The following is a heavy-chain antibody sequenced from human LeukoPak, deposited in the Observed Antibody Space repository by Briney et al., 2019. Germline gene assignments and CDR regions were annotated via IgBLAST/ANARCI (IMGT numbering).Heavy chain of an antibody. CDR3: ARERTDLYYYYYMDV. J-gene: IGHJ6*03. Sequence: PSETLSLTCTVSGYSISSGYYWGWIRQPPGEGLEWIGSMYHSGSTYYNPSLKSRVTISIDTSKNQFSLSLTSVTAADTAVYYCARERTDLYYYYYMDVWGKGTTVTVSS. V-gene: IGHV4-38-2*02. CDR2: MYHSGST. CDR1: GYSISSGYY.